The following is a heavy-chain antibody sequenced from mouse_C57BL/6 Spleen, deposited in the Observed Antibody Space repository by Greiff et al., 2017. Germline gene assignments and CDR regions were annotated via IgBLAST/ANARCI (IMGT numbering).Heavy chain of an antibody. Sequence: VKLMESGAELVKPGASVKLSCKASGYTFTEYTIHWVKQRSGQGLEWIGWFYPGSGRIKYNENFKDKATLTADKAARTVYLELSRLTSEDSAVYFCARHDPGRIFDYWGQGTTLTVSS. V-gene: IGHV1-62-2*01. CDR1: GYTFTEYT. J-gene: IGHJ2*01. CDR3: ARHDPGRIFDY. CDR2: FYPGSGRI. D-gene: IGHD1-1*01.